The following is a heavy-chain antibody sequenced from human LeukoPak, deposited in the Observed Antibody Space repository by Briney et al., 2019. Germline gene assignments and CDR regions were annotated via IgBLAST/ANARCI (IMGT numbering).Heavy chain of an antibody. D-gene: IGHD1/OR15-1a*01. V-gene: IGHV1-2*02. CDR3: SRDNKVTYVQGTLDF. CDR1: GYTFTDYY. CDR2: INPNSGGT. J-gene: IGHJ4*02. Sequence: GASVKLSCAASGYTFTDYYGDWVRQAPGQGLEWMGFINPNSGGTKYAQKFQRRVTVTRDTSISTAYMELSGLRSDDTAVYWCSRDNKVTYVQGTLDFWGQGSLVTVFS.